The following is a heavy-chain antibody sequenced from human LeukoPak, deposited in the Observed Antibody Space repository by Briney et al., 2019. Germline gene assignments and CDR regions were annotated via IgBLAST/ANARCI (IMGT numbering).Heavy chain of an antibody. CDR2: INQDGSED. V-gene: IGHV3-7*01. CDR1: EFTFSSFW. CDR3: ATFDYFGSGGLFDC. Sequence: GPLRLSWAFSEFTFSSFWLSGFRQPPGKGLGWGANINQDGSEDAYVDSVKGRFTISRDNARNSLYLRMNSLRAEDTAVYYCATFDYFGSGGLFDCWGQGTLVTVSS. D-gene: IGHD3-10*01. J-gene: IGHJ4*02.